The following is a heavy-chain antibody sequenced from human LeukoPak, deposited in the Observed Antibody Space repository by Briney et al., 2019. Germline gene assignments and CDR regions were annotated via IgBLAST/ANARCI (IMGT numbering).Heavy chain of an antibody. CDR3: VSYSNAWRH. Sequence: GGSLRLSCAASGLTVSHAWMSWFRQAPGKALDWVGRIKNKADGGTTDYAAPVKGRFTISRDDSKNTLYLQMNSLKAEDTGLYYCVSYSNAWRHWGQGTLVTVSS. CDR1: GLTVSHAW. V-gene: IGHV3-15*01. CDR2: IKNKADGGTT. J-gene: IGHJ4*02. D-gene: IGHD6-19*01.